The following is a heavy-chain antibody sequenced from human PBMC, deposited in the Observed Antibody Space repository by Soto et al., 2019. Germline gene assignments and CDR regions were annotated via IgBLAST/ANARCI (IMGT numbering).Heavy chain of an antibody. V-gene: IGHV4-4*02. J-gene: IGHJ4*02. CDR3: ARGGLGYCSSTSCYFDY. D-gene: IGHD2-2*01. CDR2: VHHTKGA. Sequence: SETLSLTCVVSDKSISKDIWWNWVRQPPGQGLEWIGEVHHTKGALYNPALRSRVTVSADLFNSKIFLEVHSLGAADTAVYYCARGGLGYCSSTSCYFDYWGQGTLVTVSS. CDR1: DKSISKDIW.